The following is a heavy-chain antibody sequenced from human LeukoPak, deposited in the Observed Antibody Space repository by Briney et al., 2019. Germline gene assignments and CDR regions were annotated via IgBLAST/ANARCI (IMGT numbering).Heavy chain of an antibody. V-gene: IGHV1-2*06. D-gene: IGHD5-12*01. CDR1: GYTFTGYY. CDR3: ARVSALARGATRQPAFDI. J-gene: IGHJ3*02. CDR2: INPNSGGT. Sequence: ASVKVSCKASGYTFTGYYMHWVRQAPGQGLEWMGRINPNSGGTNYAQKFQGRVTMTRDTSISTAYMELSRLRFDDTAVYYCARVSALARGATRQPAFDIWGQGTMVPVSS.